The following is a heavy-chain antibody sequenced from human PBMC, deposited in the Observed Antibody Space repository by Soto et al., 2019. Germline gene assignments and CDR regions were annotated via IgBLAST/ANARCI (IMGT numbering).Heavy chain of an antibody. CDR3: SPPNMTQAN. CDR1: GFTFSNAW. Sequence: EVQLVESGGGLVKPGGSLRLSCAASGFTFSNAWMSWVRQAPGKGLEWVGRIKIKTDGGTTDYAAPVKGRFTISRDDSKNPLDLQMNSLKTEDTAVYYWSPPNMTQANWGQGTLVTVSS. J-gene: IGHJ4*02. CDR2: IKIKTDGGTT. V-gene: IGHV3-15*01.